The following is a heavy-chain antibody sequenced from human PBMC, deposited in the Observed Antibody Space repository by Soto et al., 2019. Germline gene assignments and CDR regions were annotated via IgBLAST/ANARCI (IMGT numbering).Heavy chain of an antibody. CDR3: ARGVLRTFDY. Sequence: QVQLQESGPGLVKPSQTLSLTCTVSGGSIRSGGNSWSWIRQHSGKGLEWIGYIYYSGRTYYNPSLQSRLTISLDTSKNQFSLKLSSVTAADTAVYYCARGVLRTFDYWGQGTLVTVSS. V-gene: IGHV4-31*03. CDR1: GGSIRSGGNS. CDR2: IYYSGRT. J-gene: IGHJ4*02.